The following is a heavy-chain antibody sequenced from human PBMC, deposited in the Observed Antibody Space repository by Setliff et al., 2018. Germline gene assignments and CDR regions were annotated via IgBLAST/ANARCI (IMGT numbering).Heavy chain of an antibody. D-gene: IGHD3-10*01. CDR3: ARVGSLAPLYYGNY. CDR1: GYAFTGYS. Sequence: ASVKVSCKASGYAFTGYSMHWVRQAPGQGLEWMGRINPNSGGTNYAQKFQGRVTMTRDTSISTAYMELSRLRSDDTAVYYCARVGSLAPLYYGNYWGQGTLVTVS. CDR2: INPNSGGT. J-gene: IGHJ4*02. V-gene: IGHV1-2*06.